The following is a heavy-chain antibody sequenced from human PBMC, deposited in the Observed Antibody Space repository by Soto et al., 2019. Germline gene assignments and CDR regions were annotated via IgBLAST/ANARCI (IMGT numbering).Heavy chain of an antibody. CDR2: FCYTGST. D-gene: IGHD3-22*01. J-gene: IGHJ5*02. CDR1: GGSISGRC. V-gene: IGHV4-59*01. Sequence: SETLSLTCTVSGGSISGRCWSWVRQSPGKGLEWIGYFCYTGSTNYNPSLKSRVTISVDRSKTQCSLKLTSVTAADTAVYYCAKSHYDSSGYYIIDHWGQGTLVTVSS. CDR3: AKSHYDSSGYYIIDH.